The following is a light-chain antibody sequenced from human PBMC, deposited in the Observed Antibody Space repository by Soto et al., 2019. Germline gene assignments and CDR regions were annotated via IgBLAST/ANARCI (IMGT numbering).Light chain of an antibody. CDR1: RGISSY. CDR2: AAS. CDR3: QQLDNYPYT. J-gene: IGKJ2*01. Sequence: DIQLTQSPSFLSASVGDRVTITCRASRGISSYLAWFQQIPGKPPKLVIYAASTLQPGVPSRFSGGGSGTEFTLTISSLQPEDFATYYFQQLDNYPYTFGQGTKLEIK. V-gene: IGKV1-9*01.